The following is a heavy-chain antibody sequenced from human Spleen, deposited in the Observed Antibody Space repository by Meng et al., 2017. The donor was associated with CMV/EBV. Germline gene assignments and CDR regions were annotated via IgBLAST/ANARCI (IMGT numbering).Heavy chain of an antibody. D-gene: IGHD6-13*01. CDR2: IYYSGST. V-gene: IGHV4-39*01. CDR1: RGSVNSGSYH. CDR3: ARGLPSWYRHFDY. Sequence: LPLEEVGPEHGDPPETPSLSLTFPRGSVNSGSYHWGWIRRPPGKGLEWIGSIYYSGSTYYNPSLKSRVTISVDTSKNQFSLKLSSVTAADTAVYYCARGLPSWYRHFDYWGQGTLVTVSS. J-gene: IGHJ4*02.